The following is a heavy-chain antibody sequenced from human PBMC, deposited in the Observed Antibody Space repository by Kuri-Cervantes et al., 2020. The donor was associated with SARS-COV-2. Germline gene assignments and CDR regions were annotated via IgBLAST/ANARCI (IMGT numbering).Heavy chain of an antibody. V-gene: IGHV1-18*04. D-gene: IGHD2-21*02. Sequence: ASVKVSCKASGYTFTSYGISWVRQAPGQGLEWMGWISAYNGNTNYAQKLQGRDTMTTDTATSTAYMELRILRSDDTAVYPCARSPGSFVVVTAPASWGQGPLVTVSS. CDR3: ARSPGSFVVVTAPAS. J-gene: IGHJ5*02. CDR1: GYTFTSYG. CDR2: ISAYNGNT.